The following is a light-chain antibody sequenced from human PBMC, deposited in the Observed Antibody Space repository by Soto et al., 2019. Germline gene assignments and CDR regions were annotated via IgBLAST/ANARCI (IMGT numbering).Light chain of an antibody. V-gene: IGKV1-5*03. CDR3: QQYDSYSLRT. CDR1: QTITTS. Sequence: DIQMTQSPSTLSASVGDRVTITCRASQTITTSLAWYQQKPGKAPKVLIYKASSLESGVPSRFSGSGSGTEFTLTISSLQPDDFATYYCQQYDSYSLRTFGQGIKVEF. J-gene: IGKJ1*01. CDR2: KAS.